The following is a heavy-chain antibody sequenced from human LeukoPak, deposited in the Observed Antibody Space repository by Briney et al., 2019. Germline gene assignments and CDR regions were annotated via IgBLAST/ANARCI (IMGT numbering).Heavy chain of an antibody. Sequence: PGGSLRLSCAASGFTFSTYGMSWVRQAPGKGLEWVSSISSSSSYIYYADSVKGRFTISRDNAKNSLYLQMNSLRAEDTAVYYCARSDAYYYYMDVWGKGTTVTVSS. CDR3: ARSDAYYYYMDV. V-gene: IGHV3-21*01. CDR1: GFTFSTYG. J-gene: IGHJ6*03. CDR2: ISSSSSYI.